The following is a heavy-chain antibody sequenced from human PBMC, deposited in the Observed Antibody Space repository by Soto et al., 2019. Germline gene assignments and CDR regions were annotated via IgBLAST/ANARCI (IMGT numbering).Heavy chain of an antibody. CDR2: INHSGST. Sequence: SETLSLTCAVYGGSFSGYYWSWIRQPPGKGLEWIGEINHSGSTNYNPSLKSRVTISVDTSKNQFSLKLSSVTAADTAVYYCATVVNASGYDLFDYWGQGTLVTVSS. D-gene: IGHD5-12*01. CDR3: ATVVNASGYDLFDY. J-gene: IGHJ4*02. V-gene: IGHV4-34*01. CDR1: GGSFSGYY.